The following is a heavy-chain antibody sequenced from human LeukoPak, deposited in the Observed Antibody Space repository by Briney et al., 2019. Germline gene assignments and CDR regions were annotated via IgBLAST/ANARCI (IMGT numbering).Heavy chain of an antibody. D-gene: IGHD2-15*01. V-gene: IGHV3-48*04. J-gene: IGHJ5*02. CDR3: ARDRRPPGYCSGGSCYGRLDP. CDR1: GFTFSSYS. CDR2: ISSSSSTI. Sequence: GGSLRLSCAASGFTFSSYSMNWVRQAPGKGLEWVSYISSSSSTIYYADSVKGRFTISRDNAKNSLYLQMNSLRAEDTAVYYCARDRRPPGYCSGGSCYGRLDPWGQGTLVTVSS.